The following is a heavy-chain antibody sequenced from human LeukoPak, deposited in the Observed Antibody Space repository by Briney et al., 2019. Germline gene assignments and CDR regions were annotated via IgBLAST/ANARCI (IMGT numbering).Heavy chain of an antibody. CDR3: ARTQVTVSYFDL. J-gene: IGHJ2*01. CDR1: GYTFTTYG. D-gene: IGHD5-18*01. Sequence: ASVKVSCKASGYTFTTYGISWVRQAPGQGLEWMGWISTYNGDTKYAQKLQGRVTMTADTSTSTAYMELRSLRSDDTAMYYCARTQVTVSYFDLWGRGTLVTVSS. V-gene: IGHV1-18*01. CDR2: ISTYNGDT.